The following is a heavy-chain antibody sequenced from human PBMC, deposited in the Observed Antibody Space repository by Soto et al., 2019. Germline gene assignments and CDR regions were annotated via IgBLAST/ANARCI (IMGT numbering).Heavy chain of an antibody. J-gene: IGHJ4*02. CDR1: CGTISTLGYT. CDR3: GRKSDAMSSHPPDY. CDR2: IYHSGTP. V-gene: IGHV4-30-2*03. Sequence: PSETLSLTCDVSCGTISTLGYTWACIRQPPGKALEWIGRIYHSGTPSYNPSLKSRVTISVDRPKNEVSLSLSSVTVADTAVYYCGRKSDAMSSHPPDYWGQGTQVTVSS.